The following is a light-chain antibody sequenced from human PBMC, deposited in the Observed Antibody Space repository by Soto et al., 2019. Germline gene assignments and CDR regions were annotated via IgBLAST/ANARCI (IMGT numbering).Light chain of an antibody. CDR2: DAS. CDR3: QQSSNSNT. CDR1: QSVSSY. J-gene: IGKJ5*01. Sequence: EIVLTQSPATLSLSPVERATLSCRASQSVSSYLAWYQQKPGQAPRLLIYDASNWATGIPARFSGSGSGTDFTITSSSLEAEDCAVYYCQQSSNSNTFGQGTRLEIK. V-gene: IGKV3-11*01.